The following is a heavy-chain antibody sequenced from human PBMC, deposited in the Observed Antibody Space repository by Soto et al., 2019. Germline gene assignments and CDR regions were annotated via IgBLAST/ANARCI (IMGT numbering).Heavy chain of an antibody. D-gene: IGHD6-19*01. V-gene: IGHV3-48*02. Sequence: EAQLVESGGGLVQPGGSLRLSCAASGFTFSTYSINWVRQAPGKGLELVSYITSTSSTIYYADSVKGRFTVPRDNAENSLYLQMSSLRDEDTAVYHCARVGWGVYGMDVWGQGTSVTVSS. CDR3: ARVGWGVYGMDV. CDR2: ITSTSSTI. J-gene: IGHJ6*02. CDR1: GFTFSTYS.